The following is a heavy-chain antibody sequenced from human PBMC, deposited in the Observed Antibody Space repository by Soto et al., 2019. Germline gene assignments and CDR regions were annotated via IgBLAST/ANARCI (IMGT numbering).Heavy chain of an antibody. V-gene: IGHV1-69*01. J-gene: IGHJ5*01. CDR1: GASFSTSG. CDR3: ARASSAVCGGGSCYRLDSSFDS. CDR2: IIPLFGTP. D-gene: IGHD2-15*01. Sequence: QVQLVQSGAEVKKPGSSLKVSCKTSGASFSTSGISWVRQAPGQGLEWMGGIIPLFGTPKYARKFQGRVSITADEAATAVYREVSSLSADDTAGYYGARASSAVCGGGSCYRLDSSFDSWGQGSLVIVSS.